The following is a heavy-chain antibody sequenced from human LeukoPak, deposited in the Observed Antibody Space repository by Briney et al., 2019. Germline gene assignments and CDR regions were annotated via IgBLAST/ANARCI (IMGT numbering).Heavy chain of an antibody. CDR2: INPNSGGT. Sequence: GASVKVSCKASGYTFTGYYIHWVRQAPVQGLEWMGWINPNSGGTNYAQKFQGRVTMTRDTSISTAYMELSRLRSDDTAVYYCARAGLLWFGELNPDYYYGMDVWGQGTTVTVSS. CDR3: ARAGLLWFGELNPDYYYGMDV. V-gene: IGHV1-2*02. J-gene: IGHJ6*02. D-gene: IGHD3-10*01. CDR1: GYTFTGYY.